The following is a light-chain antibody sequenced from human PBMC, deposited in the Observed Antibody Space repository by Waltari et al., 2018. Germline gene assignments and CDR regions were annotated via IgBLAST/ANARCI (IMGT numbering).Light chain of an antibody. CDR3: HQYGSSPET. CDR2: GAP. V-gene: IGKV3-20*01. Sequence: EIVLTQSPGTLSLTPGERATLSCRASQRVSSSSLSWSQQKPGQAPRLLIYGAPSKATGIPDRFSGSGSGTDFTLTISGLEPEDFAVYYCHQYGSSPETFGQGTKVEIK. J-gene: IGKJ1*01. CDR1: QRVSSSS.